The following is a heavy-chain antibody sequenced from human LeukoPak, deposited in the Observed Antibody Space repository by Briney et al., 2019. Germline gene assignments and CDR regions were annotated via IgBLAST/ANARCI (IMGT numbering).Heavy chain of an antibody. CDR1: GFTFSSYA. V-gene: IGHV3-23*01. Sequence: SGGSLRLSCAASGFTFSSYAMSWVRQAPGKGLEWFTAITGSGDDTYYADSVKGRFTISRDNSKDTLFLQLSSLRAEDTAVYHCAKGSAAHRPYYFDYWGRGALVTVSS. D-gene: IGHD6-13*01. J-gene: IGHJ4*02. CDR3: AKGSAAHRPYYFDY. CDR2: ITGSGDDT.